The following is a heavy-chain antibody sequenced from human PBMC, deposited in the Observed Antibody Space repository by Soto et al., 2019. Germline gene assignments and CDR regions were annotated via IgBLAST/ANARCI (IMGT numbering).Heavy chain of an antibody. CDR2: IYYSGST. Sequence: SETLSLTCTVSGGSISSGDYYRSWIRQPPGKGLEWIGYIYYSGSTYYNPSLKSRVTISVDTSKNQFSLKLSSVTAADTAVYYCAREISDPPFFDYWGQGTLVTVSS. V-gene: IGHV4-30-4*01. J-gene: IGHJ4*02. CDR3: AREISDPPFFDY. CDR1: GGSISSGDYY.